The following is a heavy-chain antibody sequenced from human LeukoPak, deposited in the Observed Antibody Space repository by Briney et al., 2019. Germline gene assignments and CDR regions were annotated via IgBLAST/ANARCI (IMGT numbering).Heavy chain of an antibody. CDR3: ENGHGTTPVVTN. D-gene: IGHD1-26*01. CDR1: GFTFSDYA. Sequence: GGSLRLSCAASGFTFSDYAMSWVRQAPGKGLEWLSVISGGSSGSTYYADSVTGRFTVSRDNSKNTVKVQMTILKVDDTDIYYCENGHGTTPVVTNWGQGILVSVSS. V-gene: IGHV3-23*01. J-gene: IGHJ4*02. CDR2: ISGGSSGST.